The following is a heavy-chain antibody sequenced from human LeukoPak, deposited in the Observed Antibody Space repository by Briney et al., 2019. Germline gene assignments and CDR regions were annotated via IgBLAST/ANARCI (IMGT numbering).Heavy chain of an antibody. Sequence: SETLSLTCTVSSGSVSNSHYYWACVRQPPGKGLECLGSIFYSGNTHYNPSLKSPVTISIDTSKNQFSLKVSSVTAADTAIYYCARDLSFDWFPYYFDYWGQGILVTVSS. CDR2: IFYSGNT. CDR1: SGSVSNSHYY. J-gene: IGHJ4*02. V-gene: IGHV4-39*07. CDR3: ARDLSFDWFPYYFDY. D-gene: IGHD3-9*01.